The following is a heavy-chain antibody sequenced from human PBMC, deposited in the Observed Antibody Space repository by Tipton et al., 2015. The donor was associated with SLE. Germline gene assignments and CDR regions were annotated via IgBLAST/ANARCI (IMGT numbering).Heavy chain of an antibody. CDR1: GGSISSYY. V-gene: IGHV4-59*08. D-gene: IGHD3/OR15-3a*01. CDR3: ARSDWEEYFHH. CDR2: IYYSGST. J-gene: IGHJ1*01. Sequence: TLSLTCTVSGGSISSYYWSWIRQPPGRGLEWIAYIYYSGSTNYNPSLKSRVTISADTSKNQFSLKLTSVTAADTAVYYCARSDWEEYFHHWGQGTLVTVSS.